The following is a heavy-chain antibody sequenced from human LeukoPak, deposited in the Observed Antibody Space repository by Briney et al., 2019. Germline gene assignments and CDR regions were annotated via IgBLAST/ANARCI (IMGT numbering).Heavy chain of an antibody. D-gene: IGHD2-2*01. V-gene: IGHV3-15*01. Sequence: NPGGSLRLSCAASGFTFSNAWMSWVRQAPGKGLEWVGRIKSKTDGGTTDYAAPVKGRFTISRDDSKNTLYQQMNSLKTEDTAVYYCTTARGYCSSTSCYEWDAEYFRHWGQGTLVTVSS. CDR2: IKSKTDGGTT. CDR3: TTARGYCSSTSCYEWDAEYFRH. CDR1: GFTFSNAW. J-gene: IGHJ1*01.